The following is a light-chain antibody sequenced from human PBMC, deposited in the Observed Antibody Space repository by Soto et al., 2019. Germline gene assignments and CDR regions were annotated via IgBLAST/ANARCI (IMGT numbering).Light chain of an antibody. V-gene: IGLV2-11*01. CDR3: CSSTGSYTPYV. Sequence: QSALTHRRSVSVCPGQSVPNSCTGTSGEVATYNYVSWYQQHPGKVPKLIIYDVSKRPSVVPDRFSGSKSGNTASLTISGLQAEDEADYYCCSSTGSYTPYVFGIGTKVTVL. CDR2: DVS. CDR1: SGEVATYNY. J-gene: IGLJ1*01.